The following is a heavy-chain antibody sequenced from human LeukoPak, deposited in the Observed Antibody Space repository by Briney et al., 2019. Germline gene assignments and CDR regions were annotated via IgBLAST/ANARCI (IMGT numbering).Heavy chain of an antibody. D-gene: IGHD1-26*01. CDR3: ARGGLTFDY. CDR1: GGSISSYY. J-gene: IGHJ4*02. CDR2: FYTSGSP. Sequence: SETLSLTCTVSGGSISSYYWSWIRQPAGKGLEWIGRFYTSGSPNYNPSLKSRVTLSVDTSKNQFSLRLSSVTAADTAAYYCARGGLTFDYWGQGTLVTVSA. V-gene: IGHV4-4*07.